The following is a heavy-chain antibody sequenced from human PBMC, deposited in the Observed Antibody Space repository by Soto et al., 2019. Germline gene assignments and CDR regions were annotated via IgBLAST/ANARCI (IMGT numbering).Heavy chain of an antibody. V-gene: IGHV3-21*01. CDR3: ASTDDYDILTGYYYYYYGMDV. CDR1: GFTFSSYS. D-gene: IGHD3-9*01. Sequence: PGGSLRLSCAASGFTFSSYSMNWVRQAPGKGLEWVSSISSSSSYIYYADSVKGRFTISRDNAKNSLYLQMNSLRAEDTAVYYCASTDDYDILTGYYYYYYGMDVWGQGTTVTVSS. J-gene: IGHJ6*02. CDR2: ISSSSSYI.